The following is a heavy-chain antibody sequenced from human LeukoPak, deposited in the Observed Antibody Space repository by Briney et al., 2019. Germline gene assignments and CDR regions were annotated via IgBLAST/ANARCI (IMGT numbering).Heavy chain of an antibody. Sequence: PGGSLRLSCAASGFTFSDYYMSWIRQAPGKGLEWVSYISSSGSTIYYADSVKGRFTISRDNAKNSLYLQMNSLRAEDTAVYYCAYTAMVYPPNPDYWGQGTLVTVSS. CDR3: AYTAMVYPPNPDY. D-gene: IGHD5-18*01. J-gene: IGHJ4*02. CDR1: GFTFSDYY. CDR2: ISSSGSTI. V-gene: IGHV3-11*04.